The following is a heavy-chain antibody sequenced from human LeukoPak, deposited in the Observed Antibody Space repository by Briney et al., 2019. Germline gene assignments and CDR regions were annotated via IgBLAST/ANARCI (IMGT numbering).Heavy chain of an antibody. CDR1: GGSISSYY. V-gene: IGHV4-4*09. Sequence: SETLSLTCTVSGGSISSYYWSWIQQPPGKGLEWIGYIYTSGSTNYNPSLKSRVTISVDTSKNQFSLKLSSVTAADTAVYYCASQLGGYYYYMDVWGKGTTVTVSS. J-gene: IGHJ6*03. CDR3: ASQLGGYYYYMDV. CDR2: IYTSGST. D-gene: IGHD2-2*01.